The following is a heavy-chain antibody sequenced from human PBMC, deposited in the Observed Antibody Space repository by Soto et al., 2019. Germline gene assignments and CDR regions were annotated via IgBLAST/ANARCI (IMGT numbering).Heavy chain of an antibody. CDR1: GDSFSTYA. Sequence: QVQLVQSGAEVRKPGSSVRVSCKASGDSFSTYAINWVRQAPGQGLEWLGGIITFYGAAMYAQKFQGRVTITADELTSTAYMVLSSLTSEDTAVYFCARGGKERFRGPGMDVWGQGTTVTVSS. V-gene: IGHV1-69*01. D-gene: IGHD1-1*01. J-gene: IGHJ6*02. CDR2: IITFYGAA. CDR3: ARGGKERFRGPGMDV.